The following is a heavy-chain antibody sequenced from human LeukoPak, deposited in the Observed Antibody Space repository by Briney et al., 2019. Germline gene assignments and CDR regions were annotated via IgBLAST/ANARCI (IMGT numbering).Heavy chain of an antibody. J-gene: IGHJ4*02. Sequence: GRSLRLSCAASGFTFSSYGMHWVRQAPGKGLEWVAVISYDGSNKYYADSVKGRFTISRDNSKNTLYLQMNSLRAEDTAVYYCARDGQQLAYDYWGQGTLVTVSS. D-gene: IGHD6-13*01. CDR3: ARDGQQLAYDY. CDR1: GFTFSSYG. CDR2: ISYDGSNK. V-gene: IGHV3-30*03.